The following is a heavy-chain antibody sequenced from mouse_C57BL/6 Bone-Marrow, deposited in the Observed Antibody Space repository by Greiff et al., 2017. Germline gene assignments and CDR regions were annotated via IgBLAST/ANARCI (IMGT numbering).Heavy chain of an antibody. CDR1: GYTFTDYE. Sequence: QVQLQQSGAELVRPGASVTLSCKASGYTFTDYEMHWVKQTPVHGLEWIGAIEPETGGTAYNQKFKGKAILTADKSSSTAYMELRSLTSEDSAVYYCARGDLYDGYYDYAMDYGGQGTSVTVSS. CDR2: IEPETGGT. V-gene: IGHV1-15*01. CDR3: ARGDLYDGYYDYAMDY. J-gene: IGHJ4*01. D-gene: IGHD2-3*01.